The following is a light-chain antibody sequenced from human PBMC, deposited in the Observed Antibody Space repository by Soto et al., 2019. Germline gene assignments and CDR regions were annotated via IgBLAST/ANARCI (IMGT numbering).Light chain of an antibody. CDR2: GAS. V-gene: IGKV1-5*01. J-gene: IGKJ1*01. CDR1: QSIRHY. Sequence: DIQMTQSPPTLSASLGDRVTITCRASQSIRHYLAWYQQMPGKAPKLLIYGASTLQSGVPSRFSGSGSGTEYALTISSLQADDFGTYFCQHQNSYSQALGRGT. CDR3: QHQNSYSQA.